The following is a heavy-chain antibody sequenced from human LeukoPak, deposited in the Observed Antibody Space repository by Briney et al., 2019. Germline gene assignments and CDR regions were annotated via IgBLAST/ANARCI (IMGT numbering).Heavy chain of an antibody. CDR2: INAGNGDT. V-gene: IGHV1-3*01. CDR3: ARDRGGTGDFDY. Sequence: LGASVKVSCKASGYTFTSYAMHWVRRAPGQRLEWMGWINAGNGDTEYSQKFQGRVTIARDTSASTAYMELSSLRSEDTAVYYCARDRGGTGDFDYWGQGTLVTVSS. CDR1: GYTFTSYA. J-gene: IGHJ4*02. D-gene: IGHD1-1*01.